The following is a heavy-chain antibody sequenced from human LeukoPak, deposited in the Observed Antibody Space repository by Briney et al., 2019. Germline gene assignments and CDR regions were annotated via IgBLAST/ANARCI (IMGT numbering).Heavy chain of an antibody. Sequence: GGSLRLSCAASGFTFSSYAMSWVRQAPGKGLEWVSAISGSGGSTYYADSVKGRFTISRDNSKNTLYLQINSLRAEDTAVYYCAKAHCSTTTCSFDYWGQGTLVTVSS. V-gene: IGHV3-23*01. J-gene: IGHJ4*02. CDR1: GFTFSSYA. CDR2: ISGSGGST. CDR3: AKAHCSTTTCSFDY. D-gene: IGHD2-2*01.